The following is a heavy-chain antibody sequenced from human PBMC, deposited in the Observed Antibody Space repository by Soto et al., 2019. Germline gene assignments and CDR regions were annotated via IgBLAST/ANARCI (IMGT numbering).Heavy chain of an antibody. J-gene: IGHJ4*02. CDR1: GYTLTELS. Sequence: ASVKVSCKVSGYTLTELSMHWVRQAPGKGLEWMGGFDPEDGETIYAQKFQGRVTMTEDTSTDTAYMELSSLRSEDTAVYYCATVVYCSGGSGYPGSFDYWGQGTLVTVSS. V-gene: IGHV1-24*01. D-gene: IGHD2-15*01. CDR2: FDPEDGET. CDR3: ATVVYCSGGSGYPGSFDY.